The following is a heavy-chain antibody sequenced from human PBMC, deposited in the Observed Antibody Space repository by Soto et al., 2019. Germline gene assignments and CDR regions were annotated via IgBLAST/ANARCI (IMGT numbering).Heavy chain of an antibody. CDR3: ARDHIGGGAPYYFDY. Sequence: QVQLVQSGAEVKKPGASVKVSCRAYGYTFTAYYLYWVRQTPGQGLEWMGGINPDTGGADIAPKFQGKITMTRDTSINTAYMQLPRLTSDDTAVYYCARDHIGGGAPYYFDYWGQGTLVTVSS. D-gene: IGHD3-16*01. J-gene: IGHJ4*02. CDR2: INPDTGGA. CDR1: GYTFTAYY. V-gene: IGHV1-2*02.